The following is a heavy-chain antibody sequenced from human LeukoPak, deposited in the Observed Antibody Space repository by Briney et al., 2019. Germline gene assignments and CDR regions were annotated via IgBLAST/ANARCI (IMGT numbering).Heavy chain of an antibody. CDR3: AKGYDHYDDGGYYSRPDAFDL. CDR1: GFTFSSYA. D-gene: IGHD3-22*01. V-gene: IGHV3-23*01. CDR2: ISGSGGGT. J-gene: IGHJ3*01. Sequence: GGSLRLSCAASGFTFSSYAMSWVREVPGKGVEWVSAISGSGGGTFYTDSVKDRFTISRDNPKNTLLLQMNSLRAADTAIYYCAKGYDHYDDGGYYSRPDAFDLWGQGTMVTVSS.